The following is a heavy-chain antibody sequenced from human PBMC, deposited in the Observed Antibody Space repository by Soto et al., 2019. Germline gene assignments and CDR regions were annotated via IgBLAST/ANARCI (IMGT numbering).Heavy chain of an antibody. D-gene: IGHD2-2*01. CDR3: ARGKQYQLHYYYYGMDV. CDR1: GGTFSSYA. V-gene: IGHV1-69*13. Sequence: GASVKVSCKASGGTFSSYAISWVRQAPGQGLEWMGGIIPIFGTANYAQKFQGRVTITADESTSTAYMELSSLRSEDTAVYYCARGKQYQLHYYYYGMDVWGQGTTVTVSS. J-gene: IGHJ6*02. CDR2: IIPIFGTA.